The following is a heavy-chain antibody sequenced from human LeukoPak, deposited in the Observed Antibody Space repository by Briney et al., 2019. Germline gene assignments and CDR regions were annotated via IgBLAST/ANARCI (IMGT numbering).Heavy chain of an antibody. J-gene: IGHJ4*02. CDR2: IGYSGSHI. CDR3: AREYDSRARFDS. V-gene: IGHV3-48*01. D-gene: IGHD4-11*01. CDR1: GDSFISHT. Sequence: GGCLRLSCAGSGDSFISHTMIWVRQAPGKGLEWISYIGYSGSHIYYADSVKGRFGISRDDAKTSLYLHMNSLRAEDAAFYYCAREYDSRARFDSWGQGILVT.